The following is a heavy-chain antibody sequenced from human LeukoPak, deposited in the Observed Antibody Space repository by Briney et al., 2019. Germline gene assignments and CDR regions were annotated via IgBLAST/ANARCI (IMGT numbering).Heavy chain of an antibody. J-gene: IGHJ4*02. D-gene: IGHD3-22*01. CDR3: AKAVQTYYYDSSAPGGY. CDR1: GFTFSSYA. V-gene: IGHV3-23*01. Sequence: GGSLRLPCAASGFTFSSYAMSWVRQAPGKGLEWVSAISGSGGSTYYADSVKGRFTISRDNSKNTLYLQMNSLRAEDTAVYYCAKAVQTYYYDSSAPGGYWGQGTLVTVSS. CDR2: ISGSGGST.